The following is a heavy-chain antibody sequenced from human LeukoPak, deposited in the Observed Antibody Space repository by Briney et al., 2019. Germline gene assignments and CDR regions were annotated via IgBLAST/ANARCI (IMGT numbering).Heavy chain of an antibody. CDR1: GGSISSYY. CDR3: ARHLSPGYCSGGSCSQFDY. J-gene: IGHJ4*02. CDR2: IYYSGIT. D-gene: IGHD2-15*01. Sequence: SETLSLTCTVSGGSISSYYWSWIRQPPGKGLECLGYIYYSGITNYNPSLKSRVTISVDTSKNQFSLKLSSVTAADTAVYYCARHLSPGYCSGGSCSQFDYWGQGTLVTVSS. V-gene: IGHV4-59*08.